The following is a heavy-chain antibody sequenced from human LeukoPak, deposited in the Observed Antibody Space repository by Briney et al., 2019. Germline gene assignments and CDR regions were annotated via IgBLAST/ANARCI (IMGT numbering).Heavy chain of an antibody. J-gene: IGHJ5*02. Sequence: ASVKVSCKASGYTFTGYYMHWVRQAPGQGLEWMGWINPNSGGTNYAQKFQGRVTMTRDTSISTDYMELSRLRSEDTAVYYCARMYYYDSSGRNWFDPWGQGTLVTVSS. V-gene: IGHV1-2*02. CDR2: INPNSGGT. CDR3: ARMYYYDSSGRNWFDP. CDR1: GYTFTGYY. D-gene: IGHD3-22*01.